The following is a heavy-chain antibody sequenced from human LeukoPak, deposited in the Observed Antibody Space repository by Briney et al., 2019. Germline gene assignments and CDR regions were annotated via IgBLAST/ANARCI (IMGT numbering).Heavy chain of an antibody. Sequence: PGGSLRLSCSASGFTFSDYAMTWVRQAPGKGLEWVGFIRANAYEGTTEYAASVKGRFTISRDDSRSVAYLQLNSLKGEDTAVYYCTRDYYYDSSGHKGDDAFEIWGQGTMVTVSS. CDR2: IRANAYEGTT. CDR1: GFTFSDYA. J-gene: IGHJ3*02. CDR3: TRDYYYDSSGHKGDDAFEI. V-gene: IGHV3-49*04. D-gene: IGHD3-22*01.